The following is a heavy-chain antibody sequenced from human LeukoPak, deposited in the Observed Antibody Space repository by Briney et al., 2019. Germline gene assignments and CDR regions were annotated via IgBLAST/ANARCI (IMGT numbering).Heavy chain of an antibody. CDR1: GYTFTSYG. V-gene: IGHV1-18*01. CDR2: ISAYNGNT. D-gene: IGHD3-22*01. Sequence: ASVKVSCKASGYTFTSYGISWLGQAAGQGLEWMGWISAYNGNTNYAQKLQGRVTMTTDTSTSTAYTELRSLRSDDTAVYYCARIVDYYDSSGYKDWGQGTLVTLSS. CDR3: ARIVDYYDSSGYKD. J-gene: IGHJ4*02.